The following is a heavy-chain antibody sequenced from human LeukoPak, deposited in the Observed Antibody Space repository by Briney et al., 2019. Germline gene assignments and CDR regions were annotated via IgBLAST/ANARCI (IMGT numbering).Heavy chain of an antibody. CDR3: ARPLTGTAYFDY. J-gene: IGHJ4*02. CDR1: GFTFSSYS. V-gene: IGHV3-21*01. CDR2: ISSSSSYI. Sequence: GGSLRLSCAASGFTFSSYSMNWVRQAPGKGLEWVSSISSSSSYIYYADSVKGRFAISRDNANNSLYLQMNSLRAEDTAVYYCARPLTGTAYFDYWGQGTLVTVSS. D-gene: IGHD1/OR15-1a*01.